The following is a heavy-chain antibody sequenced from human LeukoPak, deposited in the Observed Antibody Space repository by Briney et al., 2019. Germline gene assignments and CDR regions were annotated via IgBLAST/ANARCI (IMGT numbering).Heavy chain of an antibody. J-gene: IGHJ6*03. D-gene: IGHD2-21*01. CDR1: GYPISSGYY. CDR2: IYHSGST. Sequence: SETLSLTCTVSGYPISSGYYWGWIRQPPGKGLEWIGSIYHSGSTYYNPSLKSRVTISVDTSKNQFSLKLSSVTAADTAVYYCARGGGGEEGGYYYYMDVWGKGTTVTVSS. CDR3: ARGGGGEEGGYYYYMDV. V-gene: IGHV4-38-2*02.